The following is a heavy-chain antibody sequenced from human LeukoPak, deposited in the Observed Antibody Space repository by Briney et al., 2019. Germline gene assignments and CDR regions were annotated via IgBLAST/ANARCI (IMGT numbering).Heavy chain of an antibody. J-gene: IGHJ4*02. D-gene: IGHD3-22*01. CDR1: GYSFTSYW. CDR3: ARYYYDSSGYPDFDY. CDR2: IYPGESDT. V-gene: IGHV5-51*01. Sequence: TRGESLKISCKGSGYSFTSYWIGGVRQMPGKGLEWMGIIYPGESDTRYSPSFQGQVPISAEKSISTAYLQWSSLKASDTAMYYCARYYYDSSGYPDFDYWGQGTLVTVSS.